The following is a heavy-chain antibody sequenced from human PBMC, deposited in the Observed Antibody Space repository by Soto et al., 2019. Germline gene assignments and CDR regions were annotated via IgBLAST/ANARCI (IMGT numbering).Heavy chain of an antibody. V-gene: IGHV3-23*01. CDR2: ISGSGGST. CDR3: AKEMLTMIVVVITPFDY. J-gene: IGHJ4*02. Sequence: GGSLRLSCAASGFTFSSYAMSWVRQAPGKGLEWVSAISGSGGSTYYADSVKGRFTISRDNSKNTLYLQMNSLRAEDTAVYYCAKEMLTMIVVVITPFDYWGQGTLVTVSS. CDR1: GFTFSSYA. D-gene: IGHD3-22*01.